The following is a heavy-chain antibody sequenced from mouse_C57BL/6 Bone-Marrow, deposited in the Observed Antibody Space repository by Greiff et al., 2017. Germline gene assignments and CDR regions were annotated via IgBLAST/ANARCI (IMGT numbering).Heavy chain of an antibody. CDR3: AREGITTVVGYFDV. CDR1: GYTFTSYW. V-gene: IGHV1-55*01. Sequence: QVQLQQPGAELVKPGASVKMSCKASGYTFTSYWITWVKQRPGQGLEWIGEIYPGSGSTNYNEKFKSKATLTVDTSSSTAYMQLSSLTSEDSAVYYCAREGITTVVGYFDVWGTGTTVTVSS. D-gene: IGHD1-1*01. J-gene: IGHJ1*03. CDR2: IYPGSGST.